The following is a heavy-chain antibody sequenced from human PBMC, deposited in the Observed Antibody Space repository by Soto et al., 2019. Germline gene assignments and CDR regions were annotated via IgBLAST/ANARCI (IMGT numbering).Heavy chain of an antibody. D-gene: IGHD3-16*01. CDR3: ARGGVSAWGGYDDYCYMHV. Sequence: QVQLVQSGAEVKKPGASVKVSCKASGYTFTSYAMHWVRQAPGQRLEWMGWITAGNGNTKYSQKFQGRVTITRDTSASTAYMELSSLRSEDTAVYYCARGGVSAWGGYDDYCYMHVWGKGTTVIVSS. V-gene: IGHV1-3*01. CDR1: GYTFTSYA. J-gene: IGHJ6*03. CDR2: ITAGNGNT.